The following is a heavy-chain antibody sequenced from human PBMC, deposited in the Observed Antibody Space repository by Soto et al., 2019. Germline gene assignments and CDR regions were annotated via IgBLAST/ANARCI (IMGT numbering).Heavy chain of an antibody. CDR2: IYYSGRT. V-gene: IGHV4-59*01. Sequence: SETLSLTCTVSGGSFSSYYWSWIRQPPGKGLEWIGHIYYSGRTNYNPSLKSRVTISGDTSKNQLSLKLSSVTAADTAVYYCARDYYYDSRGYPGAYYYGMDVWGQGTTVTVSS. J-gene: IGHJ6*02. CDR1: GGSFSSYY. CDR3: ARDYYYDSRGYPGAYYYGMDV. D-gene: IGHD3-22*01.